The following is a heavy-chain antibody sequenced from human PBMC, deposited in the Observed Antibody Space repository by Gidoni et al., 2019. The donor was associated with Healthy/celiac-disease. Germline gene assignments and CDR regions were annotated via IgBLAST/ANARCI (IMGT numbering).Heavy chain of an antibody. CDR2: FDPEDGET. CDR1: GYSLTELS. Sequence: QVQLVQSGAEVKKPGASVKVSCQVAGYSLTELSMPWVRQAPGKGLEWMGGFDPEDGETLYAQKFQGRVTMTEDTSTDTAYMELSSLRSEDTAVYYCATDTTDNIITMVRGVIPTFDYWGQGTLVTVSS. CDR3: ATDTTDNIITMVRGVIPTFDY. J-gene: IGHJ4*02. D-gene: IGHD3-10*01. V-gene: IGHV1-24*01.